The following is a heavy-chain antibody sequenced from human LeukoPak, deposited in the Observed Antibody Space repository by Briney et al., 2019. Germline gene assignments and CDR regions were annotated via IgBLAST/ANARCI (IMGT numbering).Heavy chain of an antibody. CDR1: GGSISSYY. V-gene: IGHV4-59*01. J-gene: IGHJ6*02. D-gene: IGHD3-10*01. CDR3: ARDSRSTLWFGEFTRYYYYGMDV. Sequence: SETPSLTCTVSGGSISSYYWSWIRQPPGKGLEWIGYIYYSGSTNYNPSLKSRVTISVDTSKNQFSLKLSSVTAADTAVYYCARDSRSTLWFGEFTRYYYYGMDVWGQGTTVTVSS. CDR2: IYYSGST.